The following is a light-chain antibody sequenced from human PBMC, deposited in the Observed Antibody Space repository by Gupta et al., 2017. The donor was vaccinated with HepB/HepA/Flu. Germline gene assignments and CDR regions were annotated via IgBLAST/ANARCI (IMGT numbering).Light chain of an antibody. CDR2: GAS. CDR1: ESITSSS. Sequence: EIVLTQFPGALSLSPGERATLSCRASESITSSSLAWHPQKPGQAPRLLIYGASVRATGLPYMFSGSGSGTDFTLSISMLDPEDFSVYYCQEEVSSAITFGQGTQLEIK. J-gene: IGKJ5*01. V-gene: IGKV3-20*01. CDR3: QEEVSSAIT.